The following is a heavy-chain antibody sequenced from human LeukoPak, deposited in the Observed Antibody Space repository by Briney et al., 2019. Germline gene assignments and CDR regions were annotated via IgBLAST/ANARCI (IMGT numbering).Heavy chain of an antibody. J-gene: IGHJ4*02. CDR3: ARESRICSSTNCYFDY. Sequence: GGSLRLSCAASGFTFSTYSMTWVRQAPGKGLEWVSSISSSSDYIYYADSLKGRFTISRDNAKNALYLQINSLRVEDTAVYYCARESRICSSTNCYFDYWGQGTLVTVSS. D-gene: IGHD2-2*01. CDR1: GFTFSTYS. CDR2: ISSSSDYI. V-gene: IGHV3-21*06.